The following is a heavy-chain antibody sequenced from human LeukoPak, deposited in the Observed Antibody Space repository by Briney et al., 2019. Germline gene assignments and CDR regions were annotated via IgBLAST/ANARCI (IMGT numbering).Heavy chain of an antibody. V-gene: IGHV3-7*01. J-gene: IGHJ4*02. D-gene: IGHD3-10*01. CDR1: GFTFSSYW. CDR2: IKQDGSEK. CDR3: ARGYYYGSGSYYNEFDY. Sequence: PGGSLRLSCAASGFTFSSYWMSWVRQAPGKGLEWVAHIKQDGSEKYYVDSVKGRFTISRDNAKNSLYLQMNSLRAEDTAVYYCARGYYYGSGSYYNEFDYWGQGTLVTVSS.